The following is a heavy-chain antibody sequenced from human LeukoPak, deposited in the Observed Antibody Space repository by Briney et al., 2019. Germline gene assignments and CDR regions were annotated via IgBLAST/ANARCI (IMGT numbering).Heavy chain of an antibody. CDR3: ARDQGGY. D-gene: IGHD3-16*01. V-gene: IGHV3-21*01. CDR1: GFTFSDYG. Sequence: PGGSLRLSCAVSGFTFSDYGMHWVRQAPGKGLEWVSSISSSSSYIYYADSVKGRFTISRDNAKNSLYLQMNSLRAEDTAVYYCARDQGGYWGQGTLVTVSS. J-gene: IGHJ4*02. CDR2: ISSSSSYI.